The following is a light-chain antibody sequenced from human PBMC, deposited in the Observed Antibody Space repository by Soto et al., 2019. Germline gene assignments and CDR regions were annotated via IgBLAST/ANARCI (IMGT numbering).Light chain of an antibody. CDR3: QQYDNWPRT. CDR2: HAS. CDR1: QRVGGN. V-gene: IGKV3-15*01. J-gene: IGKJ1*01. Sequence: EIVMTQSPASLSVSPGETATLAFRASQRVGGNLAWYQQKPGQAPRLLIYHASTRATGIPARFSGSGSGTDFTLTISSLQSEDFAFFYCQQYDNWPRTFGQGTKVDI.